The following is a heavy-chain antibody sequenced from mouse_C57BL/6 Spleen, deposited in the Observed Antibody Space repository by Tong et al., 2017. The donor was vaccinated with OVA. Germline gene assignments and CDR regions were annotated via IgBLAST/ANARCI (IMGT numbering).Heavy chain of an antibody. Sequence: EVQLQESGGGLVKPGGSLKLSCAASGFTFSDYGMHWVRQAPEKGLEWVAYISSGSSTIYYADTVKGRFTISRDNAKNTLFLQMNSLRSEDTAMYYCARGDGYYLYAMDYWGQGTSVTVSS. CDR1: GFTFSDYG. J-gene: IGHJ4*01. CDR2: ISSGSSTI. V-gene: IGHV5-17*01. D-gene: IGHD2-3*01. CDR3: ARGDGYYLYAMDY.